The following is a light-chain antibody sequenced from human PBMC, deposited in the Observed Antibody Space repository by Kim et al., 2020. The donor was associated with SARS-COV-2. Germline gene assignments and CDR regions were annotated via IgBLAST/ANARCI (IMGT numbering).Light chain of an antibody. CDR1: QSISSNY. CDR3: QQYGSSPRT. J-gene: IGKJ1*01. Sequence: SPGERATPSCRARQSISSNYLAWDQQKTSQAPRLLIYGASRRANGIPDRFSGSCSGTDFTLTISRLEPEDFAVYYCQQYGSSPRTFGQGTKVDIK. CDR2: GAS. V-gene: IGKV3-20*01.